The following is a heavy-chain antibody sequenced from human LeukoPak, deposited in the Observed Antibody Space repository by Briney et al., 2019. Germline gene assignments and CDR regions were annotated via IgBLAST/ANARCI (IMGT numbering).Heavy chain of an antibody. V-gene: IGHV4-39*01. CDR2: IYYSGST. J-gene: IGHJ4*02. CDR3: ARHVFDSTFDY. Sequence: PSETLSLTCTVSGGSISSSSYYWGWIRQPPGKGLEWIGSIYYSGSTYYNPSLKSRVTISVDTSKNQFSLKLSSVTAADTAVYYCARHVFDSTFDYWGQGTLVTVSS. CDR1: GGSISSSSYY. D-gene: IGHD2/OR15-2a*01.